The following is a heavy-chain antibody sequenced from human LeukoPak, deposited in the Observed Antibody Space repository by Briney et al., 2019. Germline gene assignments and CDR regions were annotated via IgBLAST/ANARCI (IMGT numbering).Heavy chain of an antibody. Sequence: AGGSLRLSCAASGFNLRNYGMNWVRQAPGKGLVWVSRINTDGSSTYYADSVKGRFTISRDNAKNTLYLQMNSLRVEDTAVYYCARVKVADSKDSWGQGTLVTVSS. J-gene: IGHJ4*02. V-gene: IGHV3-74*01. CDR1: GFNLRNYG. CDR3: ARVKVADSKDS. CDR2: INTDGSST. D-gene: IGHD6-19*01.